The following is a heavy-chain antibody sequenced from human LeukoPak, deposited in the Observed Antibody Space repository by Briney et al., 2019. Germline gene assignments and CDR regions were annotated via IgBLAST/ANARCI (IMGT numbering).Heavy chain of an antibody. CDR1: GGSISSYY. CDR3: ARDGQYWFDP. Sequence: PSETLSLTCTVSGGSISSYYWSWIRQPPGKGLEWIGYIYYSGSTNYNPSLKSRVTISVDTSKNQSSLKLSSVTAADTAVYYCARDGQYWFDPWGQGTLVTVSS. V-gene: IGHV4-59*01. CDR2: IYYSGST. J-gene: IGHJ5*02.